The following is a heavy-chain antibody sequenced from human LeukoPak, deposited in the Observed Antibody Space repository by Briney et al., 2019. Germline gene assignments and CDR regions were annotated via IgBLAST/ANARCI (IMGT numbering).Heavy chain of an antibody. CDR3: TTDRASLLWFGELLYAFDI. J-gene: IGHJ3*02. CDR2: IKSKTDGGTT. D-gene: IGHD3-10*01. Sequence: GGSLRLSCAASGFTFSNAWMSWVRQAPGKGLEWVGRIKSKTDGGTTDYAAPVKGRFTISRDDSKNTLYLQMNSLKTEDTAVYYCTTDRASLLWFGELLYAFDIWGQGTMVTVSS. V-gene: IGHV3-15*01. CDR1: GFTFSNAW.